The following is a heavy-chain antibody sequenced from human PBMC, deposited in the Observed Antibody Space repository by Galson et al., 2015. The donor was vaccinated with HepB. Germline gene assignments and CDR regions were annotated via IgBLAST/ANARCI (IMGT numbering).Heavy chain of an antibody. J-gene: IGHJ6*02. CDR1: GYTFTSYG. V-gene: IGHV1-18*01. CDR3: ARDEGIVVVPAAIFYYYGMDV. D-gene: IGHD2-2*01. CDR2: ISAYNGNT. Sequence: SVKVSCKASGYTFTSYGISWVRQAPGQGLEWMGWISAYNGNTNYAQKLQGRVTMTTDTSTSTAYMELRSLRSDDTAVYYCARDEGIVVVPAAIFYYYGMDVWGQGTTVTVSS.